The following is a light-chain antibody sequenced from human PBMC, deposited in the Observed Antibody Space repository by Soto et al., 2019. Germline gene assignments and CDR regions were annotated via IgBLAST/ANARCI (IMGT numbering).Light chain of an antibody. V-gene: IGLV2-8*01. Sequence: QSVLSQPPSASGSPGQSVTISCTGSSSDVGGYNFVSWYQHLPGKAPKLMIYEVIQRPPGVPDRFSGSKSGNTASLTVSGLQAEDEADYYCSSYAGSDNFVLFGGGTKVTVL. CDR3: SSYAGSDNFVL. CDR2: EVI. CDR1: SSDVGGYNF. J-gene: IGLJ2*01.